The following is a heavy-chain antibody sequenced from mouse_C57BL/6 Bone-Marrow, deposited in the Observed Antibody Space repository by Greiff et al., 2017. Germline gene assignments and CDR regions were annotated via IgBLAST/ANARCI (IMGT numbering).Heavy chain of an antibody. CDR1: GFSLTSYG. D-gene: IGHD2-4*01. CDR3: AREGYDYDFDY. V-gene: IGHV2-2*01. Sequence: QVQLQQSGPGLVQPSQSLSITCTVSGFSLTSYGVHWVRQSPGQGLEWLGVIWSGGSTDYNADFISRLSISKDNSKSRVFFKMNSLQADDTALYNCAREGYDYDFDYWGQGTTLTVSS. CDR2: IWSGGST. J-gene: IGHJ2*01.